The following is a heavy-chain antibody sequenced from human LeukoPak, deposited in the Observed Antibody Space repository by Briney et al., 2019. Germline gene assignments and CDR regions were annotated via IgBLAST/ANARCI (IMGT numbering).Heavy chain of an antibody. CDR3: ASYDDILTGYLYAFDI. CDR1: GGSISSGGYY. J-gene: IGHJ3*02. V-gene: IGHV4-30-2*01. Sequence: PSETQSLTCTVSGGSISSGGYYWSWLRQPLGRGLEWIGYIYHSESTYYNPSLKSRVTITVDRSKNQFSLKLSSVTAADTAVYYCASYDDILTGYLYAFDIWGQGTMVTVSS. D-gene: IGHD3-9*01. CDR2: IYHSEST.